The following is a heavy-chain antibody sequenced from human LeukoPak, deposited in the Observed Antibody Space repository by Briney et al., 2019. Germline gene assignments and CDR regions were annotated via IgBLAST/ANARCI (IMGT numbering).Heavy chain of an antibody. CDR1: GFTFSSYE. CDR3: ARVRLSAMAADY. V-gene: IGHV3-48*03. J-gene: IGHJ4*02. D-gene: IGHD3-16*02. CDR2: ISSSGSTI. Sequence: GGSLRLSCAASGFTFSSYEMNWVRQAPGKGLEWVSYISSSGSTIYYADSVKGRFTISRDNAKNSLYLQMNSLRAEDTAVYYCARVRLSAMAADYWGQGTLVTVSS.